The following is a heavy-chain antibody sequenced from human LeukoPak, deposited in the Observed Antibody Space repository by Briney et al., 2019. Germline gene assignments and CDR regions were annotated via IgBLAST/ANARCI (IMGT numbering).Heavy chain of an antibody. J-gene: IGHJ4*02. CDR3: ARRVVVPAAPYYFDY. CDR2: INSDGSST. V-gene: IGHV3-74*01. D-gene: IGHD2-2*01. Sequence: GGSLRLSCAATGFIFSSYWMHWVRQAPGKGLVWVSRINSDGSSTSYADSVKGRFTISRDNAKNTLYLQMNSLRAEDTAVYYCARRVVVPAAPYYFDYWGQGTLVTVSS. CDR1: GFIFSSYW.